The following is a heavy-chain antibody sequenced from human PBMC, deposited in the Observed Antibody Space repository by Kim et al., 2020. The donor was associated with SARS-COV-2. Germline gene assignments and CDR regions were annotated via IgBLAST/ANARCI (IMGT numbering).Heavy chain of an antibody. V-gene: IGHV3-30*04. Sequence: GGSLRLSCAASGFIFSSYAMHWVRQAPGKGLEWVAVISYDGSNKYYADSVKGRFTISRDNSKNTLYLQMNSLRAEDTAVYYCARDYYDSSGYYNNWFDPWGKGTLVTASS. J-gene: IGHJ5*02. CDR2: ISYDGSNK. D-gene: IGHD3-22*01. CDR1: GFIFSSYA. CDR3: ARDYYDSSGYYNNWFDP.